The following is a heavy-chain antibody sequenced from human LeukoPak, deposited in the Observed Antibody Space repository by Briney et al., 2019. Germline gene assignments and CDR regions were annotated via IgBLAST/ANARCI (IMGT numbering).Heavy chain of an antibody. J-gene: IGHJ3*02. CDR2: IGTAGDT. CDR3: ARAIPMNDAFDI. Sequence: GGSLRLSCAASGFTFSSYSMHWVRQATGKGLEWVSAIGTAGDTFYPGSVKGRFTISRENAKNSLYLQMNSLRAGDTAVYYCARAIPMNDAFDIWGQGTMVTVSS. V-gene: IGHV3-13*01. D-gene: IGHD3-22*01. CDR1: GFTFSSYS.